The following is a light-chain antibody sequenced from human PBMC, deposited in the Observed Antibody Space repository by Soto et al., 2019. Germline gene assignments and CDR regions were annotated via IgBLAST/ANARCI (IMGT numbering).Light chain of an antibody. CDR1: QSISSW. CDR3: QQYNSYSWT. V-gene: IGKV1-5*03. J-gene: IGKJ1*01. Sequence: DIQMTQSPSTLSASVGDRVTITCRASQSISSWLAWYQQKPGMAPKLLIYKASSLESGVPSRYSGSGSGTECTLTISSLQPDDFATYYCQQYNSYSWTFGQGTKVEIK. CDR2: KAS.